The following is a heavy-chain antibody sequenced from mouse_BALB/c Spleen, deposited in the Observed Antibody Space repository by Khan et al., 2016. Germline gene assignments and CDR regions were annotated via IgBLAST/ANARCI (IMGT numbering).Heavy chain of an antibody. V-gene: IGHV14-3*02. J-gene: IGHJ3*01. Sequence: VQLQQSGAELVKPGASVKLSCTASGFNIKDTYMHWVKQMPEQGLEWIGRIDPANGNTKYDPKFQGTATITADTSSNTAFLQLSSLTSEATAVYYCARSPYDYDVGFAYWGQGTLVTVSA. CDR3: ARSPYDYDVGFAY. CDR1: GFNIKDTY. CDR2: IDPANGNT. D-gene: IGHD2-4*01.